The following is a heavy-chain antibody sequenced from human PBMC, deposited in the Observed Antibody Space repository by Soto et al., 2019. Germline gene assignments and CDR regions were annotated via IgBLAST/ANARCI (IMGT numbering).Heavy chain of an antibody. CDR2: IFYSGST. CDR3: ARNWAIDY. J-gene: IGHJ4*02. CDR1: GGYIRSGGYY. D-gene: IGHD7-27*01. Sequence: SHRCTVSGGYIRSGGYYWSWIRQHPGTGLEWIGNIFYSGSTYYNPSLKSRVNISVDTSKNQFSLKLSSVTAEDTAVYYCARNWAIDYWGQGTLVTVSS. V-gene: IGHV4-31*03.